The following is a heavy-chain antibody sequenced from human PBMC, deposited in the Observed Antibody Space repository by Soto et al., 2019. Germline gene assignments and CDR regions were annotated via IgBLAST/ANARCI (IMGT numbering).Heavy chain of an antibody. V-gene: IGHV3-30*18. CDR3: AKDRRGSGSYLFDP. CDR2: ISFDGSIQ. D-gene: IGHD3-10*01. J-gene: IGHJ5*02. CDR1: GCTFGTYG. Sequence: QVQLVESGGGVVQPGTSLRLSCAASGCTFGTYGIYWVRQAPGKGLEWVAGISFDGSIQYYADSVKGRFTVSRDNSKNTVDLQMISVRTEDTAVYYCAKDRRGSGSYLFDPWGQGTLVTVTS.